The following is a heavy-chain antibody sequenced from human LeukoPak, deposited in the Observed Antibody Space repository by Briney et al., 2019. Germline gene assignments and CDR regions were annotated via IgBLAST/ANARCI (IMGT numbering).Heavy chain of an antibody. CDR1: GFTFSSYE. J-gene: IGHJ4*02. D-gene: IGHD4-11*01. CDR2: VNQDESYT. CDR3: ATDDYRGLGY. Sequence: PGGSLRLSCAASGFTFSSYEMNWVRQAPGKGLVWVSHVNQDESYTTYADSVKGRFTISRDNIKDTLYLQMNSLRAEDTAVYYCATDDYRGLGYWGQGTLVTVSS. V-gene: IGHV3-74*01.